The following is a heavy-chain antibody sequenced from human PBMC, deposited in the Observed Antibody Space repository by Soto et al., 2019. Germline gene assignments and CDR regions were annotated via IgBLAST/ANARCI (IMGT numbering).Heavy chain of an antibody. CDR3: AREAMAPGSSAPFDI. V-gene: IGHV1-2*04. CDR1: GYTFTGYY. D-gene: IGHD6-6*01. Sequence: ASVKVSCKASGYTFTGYYMHWVRQAPGQGLEWMGWINPNSGGTNYAQKFQGWVTMTRDTSISTAYMELSRLRSDDTAVYYCAREAMAPGSSAPFDIWGQGTMVTVSS. CDR2: INPNSGGT. J-gene: IGHJ3*02.